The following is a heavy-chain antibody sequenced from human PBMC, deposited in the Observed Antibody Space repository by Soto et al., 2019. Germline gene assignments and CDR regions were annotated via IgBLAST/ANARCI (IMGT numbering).Heavy chain of an antibody. CDR1: GGSISSGGYS. CDR2: IYHSGST. D-gene: IGHD3-10*01. Sequence: SETLSLTCAVSGGSISSGGYSWSWIRQPPGKGLEWIGYIYHSGSTYYNPSLKSRVTISVDRSKNQFSLKLSSVTAADTAVYYCKNSGSYYGMDVWGQGTTVPVSS. V-gene: IGHV4-30-2*01. CDR3: KNSGSYYGMDV. J-gene: IGHJ6*02.